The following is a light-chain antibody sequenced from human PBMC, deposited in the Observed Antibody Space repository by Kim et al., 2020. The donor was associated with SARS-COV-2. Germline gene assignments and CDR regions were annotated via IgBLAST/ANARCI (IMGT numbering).Light chain of an antibody. CDR1: QSVSSN. CDR3: QQYNNWPYT. CDR2: GAS. Sequence: SVSPGERAPHSCRASQSVSSNLAWYQQKACQAPRLLIYGASTRATGIPSRFSGSGSGTEFTLTISSLQSEDFAVYSCQQYNNWPYTFGQGTKLEIK. V-gene: IGKV3-15*01. J-gene: IGKJ2*01.